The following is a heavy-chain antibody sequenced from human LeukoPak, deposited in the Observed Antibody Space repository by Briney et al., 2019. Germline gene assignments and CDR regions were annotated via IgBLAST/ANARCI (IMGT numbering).Heavy chain of an antibody. CDR3: ARSDILTGYYYFDY. D-gene: IGHD3-9*01. J-gene: IGHJ4*02. CDR2: INPSDGST. CDR1: GYTFTSYY. Sequence: ASVKVSCKASGYTFTSYYIHLVRQAPGQGFEWMAIINPSDGSTTNSQKLQGRVTMTTDTSTSTAYMELRSLRSDDTAVYYCARSDILTGYYYFDYWGQGTLVTVSS. V-gene: IGHV1-46*01.